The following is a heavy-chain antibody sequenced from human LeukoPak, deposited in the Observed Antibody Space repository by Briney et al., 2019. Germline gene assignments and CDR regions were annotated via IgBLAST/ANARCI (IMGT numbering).Heavy chain of an antibody. CDR2: IYYSGST. J-gene: IGHJ4*02. CDR3: ASLNTSGWCLDY. CDR1: GGSISSYY. D-gene: IGHD6-19*01. V-gene: IGHV4-59*12. Sequence: PSETLSLTCTVSGGSISSYYWSWIRQPPGKGLEWIGYIYYSGSTNYNPSLKSRVTISVDTSKNQFSLKLSSVTAADTAVYYCASLNTSGWCLDYWGQGTLVTVSP.